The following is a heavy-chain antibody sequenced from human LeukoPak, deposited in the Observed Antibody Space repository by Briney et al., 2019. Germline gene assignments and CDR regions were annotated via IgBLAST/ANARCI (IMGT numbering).Heavy chain of an antibody. J-gene: IGHJ6*03. CDR1: GFTFSSYA. CDR2: ISSNGGST. CDR3: ARGRRDGYNSGTNHYYYYMDV. V-gene: IGHV3-64*01. Sequence: GGSLRLSCAASGFTFSSYAMHWVRQAPGKGLEYVSAISSNGGSTYYANSVKGRFTISRDNSKNTLYLQMGSLRAEDMAVYYCARGRRDGYNSGTNHYYYYMDVWGKGTTVTVSS. D-gene: IGHD5-24*01.